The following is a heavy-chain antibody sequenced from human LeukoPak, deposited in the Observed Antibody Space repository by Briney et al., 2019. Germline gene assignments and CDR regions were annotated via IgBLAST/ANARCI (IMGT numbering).Heavy chain of an antibody. V-gene: IGHV4-4*09. J-gene: IGHJ4*02. Sequence: SXXXXXLRQPPGKGLEGIGYIYTSGSTNYNPSLKSRVTISVETSKNQFSLKLSSVTAADTAVYYCATLAGYSYGPDFDYWGQGTLVTVSS. D-gene: IGHD5-18*01. CDR3: ATLAGYSYGPDFDY. CDR2: IYTSGST. CDR1: SXX.